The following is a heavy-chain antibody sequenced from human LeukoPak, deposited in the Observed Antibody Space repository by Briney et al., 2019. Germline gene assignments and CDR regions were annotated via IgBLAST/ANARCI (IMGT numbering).Heavy chain of an antibody. CDR1: GGTFSSYA. V-gene: IGHV1-69*01. CDR3: ARVWGYCSSTSCSAPYFDY. CDR2: SIPIFGTA. D-gene: IGHD2-2*01. J-gene: IGHJ4*02. Sequence: ASVKVSCKASGGTFSSYAISWVRQAPGQGLECMGGSIPIFGTANYAQKFQGRVTITADESTSTAYMELSSLRSEDTAVYYCARVWGYCSSTSCSAPYFDYWGQGTLVTVSS.